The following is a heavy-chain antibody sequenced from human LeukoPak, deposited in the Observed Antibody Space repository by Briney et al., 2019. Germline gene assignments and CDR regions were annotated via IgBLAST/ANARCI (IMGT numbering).Heavy chain of an antibody. CDR1: GFTFSSYA. CDR2: ISYDGSNK. V-gene: IGHV3-30*04. Sequence: GRSLRLSCAASGFTFSSYAMHWVRQVPGKGLEWVAVISYDGSNKYYADSVKGRFTISRDNSKNTLYLQMNSLRAEDTAVYYCAELGITMIGGVWGKGTTVTISS. J-gene: IGHJ6*04. D-gene: IGHD3-10*02. CDR3: AELGITMIGGV.